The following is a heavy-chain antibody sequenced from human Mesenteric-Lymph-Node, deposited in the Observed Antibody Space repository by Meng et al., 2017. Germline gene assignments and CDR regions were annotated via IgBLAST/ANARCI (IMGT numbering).Heavy chain of an antibody. D-gene: IGHD6-13*01. CDR3: ARGSIAAAGTLGY. V-gene: IGHV3-66*02. Sequence: ESLKISCAASGFTVSSNYMSWVRQAPGKGLEWVSVIYSGGSTYYADSVKGRFTISRDNSKNTLYLQMNSLRAEDTAVYYCARGSIAAAGTLGYWGQGTLVTVSS. J-gene: IGHJ4*02. CDR1: GFTVSSNY. CDR2: IYSGGST.